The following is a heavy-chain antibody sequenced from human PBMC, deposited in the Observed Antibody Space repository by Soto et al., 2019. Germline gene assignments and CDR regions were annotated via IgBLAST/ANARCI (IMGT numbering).Heavy chain of an antibody. CDR3: ARSEEDSDYYYYGMDV. J-gene: IGHJ6*02. Sequence: SQTFALNCVVSGDTVSNNSVAWNWVRQSPSRGLEWLGRTYYRSRWYSDYAVSVRSRIDINADTSKNQVFLQLNSVTPEDTAVYYCARSEEDSDYYYYGMDVWGQGTTVTVSS. D-gene: IGHD2-15*01. V-gene: IGHV6-1*01. CDR1: GDTVSNNSVA. CDR2: TYYRSRWYS.